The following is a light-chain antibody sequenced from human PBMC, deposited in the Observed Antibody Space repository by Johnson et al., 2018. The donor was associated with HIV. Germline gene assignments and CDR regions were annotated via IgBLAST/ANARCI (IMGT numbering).Light chain of an antibody. CDR3: GTWDSRLSAYV. CDR1: SSNIGNNY. V-gene: IGLV1-51*02. J-gene: IGLJ1*01. CDR2: ENN. Sequence: QSVLTQPPSVSAAPGQKVTISCSGSSSNIGNNYVSWYQQLPGTAPKLLIYENNKRPSGIPDRFSGSKSGTSATLGITGLKTGDEADYYCGTWDSRLSAYVFGTGTKVTVL.